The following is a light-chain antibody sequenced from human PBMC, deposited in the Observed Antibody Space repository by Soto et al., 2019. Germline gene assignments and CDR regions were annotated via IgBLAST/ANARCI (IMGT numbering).Light chain of an antibody. CDR3: QQRSNWEYT. CDR1: QSVSSY. J-gene: IGKJ2*01. Sequence: EIVLTQSPATLSLSPGERATLSCRASQSVSSYLAWYQQKPGQAPRLLIYDASNRAAGIPARFSGSGSGTDFNLTISSLEPEDFAFYYCQQRSNWEYTFGQGTKMEIK. CDR2: DAS. V-gene: IGKV3-11*01.